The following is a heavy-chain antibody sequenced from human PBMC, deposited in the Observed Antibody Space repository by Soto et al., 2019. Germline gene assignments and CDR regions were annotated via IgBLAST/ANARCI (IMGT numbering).Heavy chain of an antibody. V-gene: IGHV4-59*01. Sequence: QVQLQESGPGLVKPSETLSLTCTVSGGSISSYYWSWIRQPPGKGLEWIGYIYYSGSTNYNPSLKSRVTISVDTSKNQFSLKLSSVTAADTAVYYCARGKSYYDSSGKRYYYYYGMDVWGQGTTVTVSS. CDR2: IYYSGST. J-gene: IGHJ6*02. CDR3: ARGKSYYDSSGKRYYYYYGMDV. D-gene: IGHD3-22*01. CDR1: GGSISSYY.